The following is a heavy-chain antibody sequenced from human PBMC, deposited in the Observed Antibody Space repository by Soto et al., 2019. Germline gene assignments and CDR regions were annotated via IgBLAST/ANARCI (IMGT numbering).Heavy chain of an antibody. CDR2: IYYSGST. D-gene: IGHD2-15*01. CDR1: GGSISSSSYY. CDR3: ARMSVAATPTHYGMDV. V-gene: IGHV4-39*01. J-gene: IGHJ6*04. Sequence: PSETLSLTCTVSGGSISSSSYYWGWIRHPPGKGLEWIGSIYYSGSTYYNPSLKSRVTISVDTSKNQFSLKLSSVTAADTAVYYCARMSVAATPTHYGMDVWGKGPTVTVSS.